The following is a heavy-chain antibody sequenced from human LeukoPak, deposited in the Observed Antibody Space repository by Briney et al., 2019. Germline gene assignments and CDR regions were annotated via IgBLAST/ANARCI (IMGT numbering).Heavy chain of an antibody. CDR1: GGSISSDY. Sequence: SETLSLTCTVSGGSISSDYWSWIGQPAGKGLEWIGCIYTSGSTNYNPSLKSRVTISVDKSKNQFSLKLSSVTSADTAVYYCARDRGRYPYYFDYWGQGTLVTVSS. CDR2: IYTSGST. CDR3: ARDRGRYPYYFDY. D-gene: IGHD1-26*01. J-gene: IGHJ4*02. V-gene: IGHV4-4*07.